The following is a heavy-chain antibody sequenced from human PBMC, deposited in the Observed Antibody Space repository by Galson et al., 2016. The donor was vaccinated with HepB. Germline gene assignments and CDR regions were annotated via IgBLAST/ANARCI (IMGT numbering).Heavy chain of an antibody. V-gene: IGHV3-23*01. D-gene: IGHD3-10*01. CDR1: GFTFSIYT. CDR2: ITAGGGTT. J-gene: IGHJ4*02. Sequence: SLRLSCAASGFTFSIYTMSWVRQAPGRGLEWLSAITAGGGTTYYADAAKGRFTIAKDNSKNTVYLKMNSLTAEDTALYYWSRTWNYGSAITFDLWGQGTLVSGSS. CDR3: SRTWNYGSAITFDL.